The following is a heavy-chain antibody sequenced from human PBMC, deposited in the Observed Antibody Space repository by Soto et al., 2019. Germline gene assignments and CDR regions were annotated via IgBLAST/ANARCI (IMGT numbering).Heavy chain of an antibody. D-gene: IGHD2-15*01. V-gene: IGHV3-21*01. CDR1: GFSFSTYS. J-gene: IGHJ2*01. Sequence: GGSLRLSCAAFGFSFSTYSMSWVRQAPGKGLEWVSSISPSSRYIYYADSVKGRFTISRDNAHNSLSLQMNSLSPEETAMYYCESKVVIPLGFDIWGRGTLVTVSS. CDR3: ESKVVIPLGFDI. CDR2: ISPSSRYI.